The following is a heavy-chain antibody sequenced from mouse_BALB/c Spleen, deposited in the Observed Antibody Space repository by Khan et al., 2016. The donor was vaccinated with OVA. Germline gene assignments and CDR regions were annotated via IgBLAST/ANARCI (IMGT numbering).Heavy chain of an antibody. CDR3: ASGGYWYFDV. V-gene: IGHV9-3-1*01. CDR2: INTYTGEP. J-gene: IGHJ1*01. D-gene: IGHD1-1*02. Sequence: QIQLVQSGPELKKPGETVKISCKASGYTFTKYGMNWVKQAPGKGLKWMGWINTYTGEPTYVDDFKGRFAFSLETSASTAYLQINNLNNEDTATYFGASGGYWYFDVWGAGTTVTVSS. CDR1: GYTFTKYG.